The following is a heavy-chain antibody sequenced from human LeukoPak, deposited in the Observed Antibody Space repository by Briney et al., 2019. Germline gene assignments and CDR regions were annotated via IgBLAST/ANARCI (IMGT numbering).Heavy chain of an antibody. CDR2: IYYSGST. D-gene: IGHD6-13*01. CDR3: ARDLGAAAGGYYYYYYMDV. CDR1: GGSISSNSYY. J-gene: IGHJ6*03. Sequence: SETLSLTCPVSGGSISSNSYYGGWIRQPLGKGLEWIGSIYYSGSTYYNPSLKSRVTISVDTSKNQFSLKLSSVTAADTAVYYCARDLGAAAGGYYYYYYMDVWGKGTTVTVSS. V-gene: IGHV4-39*07.